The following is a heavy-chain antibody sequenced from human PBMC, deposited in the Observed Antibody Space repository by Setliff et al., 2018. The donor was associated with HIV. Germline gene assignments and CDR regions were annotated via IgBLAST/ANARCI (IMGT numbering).Heavy chain of an antibody. J-gene: IGHJ6*03. CDR3: ARHRIVKAYYYYMDV. Sequence: GASVKVSCKASGYTFTSYYMHWVRQAPGQGLEWMGIINPSSGSTTYAQKFQGQVTISADKSISTAYLQWSSLKASDTAMYYCARHRIVKAYYYYMDVWGKGTTVTVSS. CDR1: GYTFTSYY. CDR2: INPSSGST. D-gene: IGHD3-16*02. V-gene: IGHV1-46*01.